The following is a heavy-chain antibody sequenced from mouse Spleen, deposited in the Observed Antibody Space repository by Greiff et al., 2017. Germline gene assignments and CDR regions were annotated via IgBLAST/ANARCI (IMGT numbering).Heavy chain of an antibody. J-gene: IGHJ4*01. V-gene: IGHV1-52*01. CDR2: IDPSDSET. D-gene: IGHD2-1*01. CDR3: ARGYYGNYDAMDY. Sequence: VQLQQSGAELVRPGSSVKLSCKASGYTFTSYWMHWVKQRPIQGLEWIGNIDPSDSETHYNQKFKDKATLTVDKSSSTAYMQLSSLTSEDSAVYYCARGYYGNYDAMDYWGQGTSVTVSS. CDR1: GYTFTSYW.